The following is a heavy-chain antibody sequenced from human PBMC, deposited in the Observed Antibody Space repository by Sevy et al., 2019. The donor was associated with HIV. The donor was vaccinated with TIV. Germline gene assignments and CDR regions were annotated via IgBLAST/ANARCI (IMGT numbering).Heavy chain of an antibody. CDR2: ISAYNGNT. J-gene: IGHJ4*02. Sequence: ASVKVSCKASGYTFTSYGISWVRQAPGQGLEWMGWISAYNGNTNYAQKLQGRVTMTTDTSTSTAYMELRSLRSDDTAVYYCARVAAYYDILTGYYTFYYFDYWGQGTLVTVSS. CDR1: GYTFTSYG. V-gene: IGHV1-18*01. CDR3: ARVAAYYDILTGYYTFYYFDY. D-gene: IGHD3-9*01.